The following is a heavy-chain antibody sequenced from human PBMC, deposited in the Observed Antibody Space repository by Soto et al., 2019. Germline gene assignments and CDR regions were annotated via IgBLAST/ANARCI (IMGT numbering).Heavy chain of an antibody. Sequence: EVQLLESGGCLVQPGGSLRLSCAASGFTFSSYAMSWVRQAPGKGLEWVSAISGSGGSTYYADSVKGRFTISRDNSKNTLYLQMNSLRAEDTAVYYCAKDHSYGNINFDYWGQGTLVTVSS. CDR2: ISGSGGST. CDR3: AKDHSYGNINFDY. V-gene: IGHV3-23*01. CDR1: GFTFSSYA. D-gene: IGHD5-18*01. J-gene: IGHJ4*02.